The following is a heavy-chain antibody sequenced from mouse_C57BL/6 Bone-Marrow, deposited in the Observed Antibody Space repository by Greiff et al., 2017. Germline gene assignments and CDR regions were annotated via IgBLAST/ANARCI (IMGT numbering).Heavy chain of an antibody. CDR1: GYTFTSYW. Sequence: QVQLQQPGAELVMPGASVKLSCKASGYTFTSYWMHWVKQRPGQGLEWIGEIDPSDSYTNYNQKFKGKSTLTVDKSSSTAYMQLSSLTSEDSAVXYCARPLYYYGSSYGYAMDYWGQGTSVTVSS. CDR3: ARPLYYYGSSYGYAMDY. D-gene: IGHD1-1*01. J-gene: IGHJ4*01. CDR2: IDPSDSYT. V-gene: IGHV1-69*01.